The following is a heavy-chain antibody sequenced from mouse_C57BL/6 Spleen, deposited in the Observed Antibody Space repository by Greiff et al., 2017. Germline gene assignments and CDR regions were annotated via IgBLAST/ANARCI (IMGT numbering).Heavy chain of an antibody. CDR1: GYAFTNYL. CDR3: ASRDTTVVVSDY. J-gene: IGHJ2*01. V-gene: IGHV1-54*01. Sequence: QVQLQQSGAELVRPGTSVKVSCKASGYAFTNYLIEWVKQRPGQGLEWIGVINPGSGGTNYNEKFKGKATLTADNSSSTAYMQLSSLTSEDSAVYFCASRDTTVVVSDYWGQGTTLTVSS. D-gene: IGHD1-1*01. CDR2: INPGSGGT.